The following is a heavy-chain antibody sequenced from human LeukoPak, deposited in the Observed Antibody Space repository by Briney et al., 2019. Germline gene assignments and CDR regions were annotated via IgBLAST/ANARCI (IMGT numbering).Heavy chain of an antibody. D-gene: IGHD6-13*01. CDR3: AKSDAAAADTDY. CDR2: INSDGSST. V-gene: IGHV3-74*01. Sequence: GGSLRLSCAASGFTFSSYWMHWVRQAPGKGLVWVSRINSDGSSTTYADSVKGRFTISRDNAKNTLHLQMNSLRAEDTAVYYCAKSDAAAADTDYWGQGTLVTVSS. J-gene: IGHJ4*02. CDR1: GFTFSSYW.